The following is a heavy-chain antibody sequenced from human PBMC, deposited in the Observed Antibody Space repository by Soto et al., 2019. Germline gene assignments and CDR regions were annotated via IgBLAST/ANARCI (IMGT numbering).Heavy chain of an antibody. V-gene: IGHV1-69*13. CDR3: AREVTVASYSFDL. CDR2: IIPIFNSA. Sequence: SVKVSCKASGGTFNNYALSWVRQAPGQGLEWMGGIIPIFNSANYAQRFQGRVTITADDTTSTAYMELRSLRPDDTAVYYCAREVTVASYSFDLWGQGTLVTVSS. D-gene: IGHD5-12*01. J-gene: IGHJ4*02. CDR1: GGTFNNYA.